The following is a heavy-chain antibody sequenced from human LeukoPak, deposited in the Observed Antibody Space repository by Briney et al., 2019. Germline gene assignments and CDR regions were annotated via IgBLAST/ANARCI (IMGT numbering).Heavy chain of an antibody. V-gene: IGHV4-38-2*01. CDR1: GYSISSGYY. CDR2: IYHSGST. J-gene: IGHJ4*02. CDR3: ARAAYDSSGYYYYFDY. Sequence: PSETLSLTCAVSGYSISSGYYWGWIRQPPGKGLEWIGSIYHSGSTYYNPSLKSRVTISVDTSKSQFSLKLSSVTAADTAVYYCARAAYDSSGYYYYFDYWGQGTLVTVSS. D-gene: IGHD3-22*01.